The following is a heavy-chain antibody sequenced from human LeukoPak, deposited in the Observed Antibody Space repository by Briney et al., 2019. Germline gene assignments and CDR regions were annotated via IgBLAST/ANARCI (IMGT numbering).Heavy chain of an antibody. V-gene: IGHV3-30*18. J-gene: IGHJ4*02. CDR3: AKEPRIAVALYYFDY. Sequence: PGRSLRLSCAASGFTFSSYGMHWVRRAPGKGLEWVAVISYDGSNKYYADSVKGRFTISRDNSKNTLYLQMNSLRAEDTAVYYCAKEPRIAVALYYFDYWGQGTLVTVSS. CDR1: GFTFSSYG. D-gene: IGHD6-19*01. CDR2: ISYDGSNK.